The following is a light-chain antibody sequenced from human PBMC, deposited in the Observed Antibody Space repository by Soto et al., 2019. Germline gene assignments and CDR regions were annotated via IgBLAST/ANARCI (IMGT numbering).Light chain of an antibody. Sequence: DIQMTQSPSSLSASVGDRVTITCRASQSISSYLNWHQQKPGKAPKLLIYAASSLQSGVPSRFSGSGSGTDFTLTISSLQPEDFATYYCQQSYSTLMYTFGQGTKVDIK. CDR3: QQSYSTLMYT. CDR1: QSISSY. J-gene: IGKJ2*01. V-gene: IGKV1-39*01. CDR2: AAS.